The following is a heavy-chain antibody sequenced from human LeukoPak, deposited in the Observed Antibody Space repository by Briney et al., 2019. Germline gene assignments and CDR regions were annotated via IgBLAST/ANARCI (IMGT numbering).Heavy chain of an antibody. V-gene: IGHV3-7*01. D-gene: IGHD1-26*01. CDR3: AREWDSGSYPFDY. Sequence: GGSLRLSCAASGFTFSSYWMSWVRQAPGKGLEWVANIKQDGSEKYYVDSVKGRFTISRDNAKNSLYLQMNSLRAEDTAVYYCAREWDSGSYPFDYWGQGTLVTVSS. J-gene: IGHJ4*02. CDR2: IKQDGSEK. CDR1: GFTFSSYW.